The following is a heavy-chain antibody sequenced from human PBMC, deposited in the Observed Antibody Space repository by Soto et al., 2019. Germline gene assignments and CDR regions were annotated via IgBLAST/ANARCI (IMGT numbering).Heavy chain of an antibody. CDR2: VNPNSGRT. CDR1: GYTFFNYD. J-gene: IGHJ4*02. V-gene: IGHV1-8*01. D-gene: IGHD2-2*01. Sequence: QVQQVQSGAEVKKPGASVKVSCKASGYTFFNYDINWVRLATGQGLEWMGGVNPNSGRTVYAQKFQGRVTMTRNTSISTVYMELSSLRSEDTAVYHCATCTSSYCTSSSQMAGWGQGTLVTVSS. CDR3: ATCTSSYCTSSSQMAG.